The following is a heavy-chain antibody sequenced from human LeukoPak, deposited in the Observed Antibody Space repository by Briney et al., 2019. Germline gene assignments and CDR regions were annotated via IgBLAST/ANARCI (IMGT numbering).Heavy chain of an antibody. CDR3: ARGIGQGGTVTSVGMDV. CDR2: INHSGST. CDR1: GGSFSGYY. D-gene: IGHD4-17*01. V-gene: IGHV4-34*01. J-gene: IGHJ6*02. Sequence: TSETLSLTCAVYGGSFSGYYWSWIRQPPGKGLEWIGEINHSGSTNYNPSLKSRVTISVDTSKNQFSLKLSSVTAADTAVYYCARGIGQGGTVTSVGMDVWGQGTTVTVSS.